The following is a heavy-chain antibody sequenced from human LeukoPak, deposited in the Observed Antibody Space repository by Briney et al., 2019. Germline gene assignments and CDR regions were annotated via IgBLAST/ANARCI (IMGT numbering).Heavy chain of an antibody. Sequence: PSETLSLTCTVSGYSISSNYYWGWIRQPPGKGLEWIGSIYHSGSTYYNPSLKSRVTISVDTSKNQFSLKLSSVTAADTAVYYCARQVFSSSLPDYWGQGTLVTVSS. V-gene: IGHV4-38-2*02. CDR3: ARQVFSSSLPDY. D-gene: IGHD6-6*01. J-gene: IGHJ4*02. CDR1: GYSISSNYY. CDR2: IYHSGST.